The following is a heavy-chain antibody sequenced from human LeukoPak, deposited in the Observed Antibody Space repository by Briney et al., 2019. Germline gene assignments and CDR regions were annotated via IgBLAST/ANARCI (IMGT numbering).Heavy chain of an antibody. V-gene: IGHV3-23*01. CDR2: ISGSGGST. CDR1: GFTFSNFV. Sequence: GGSLRLSCAASGFTFSNFVMNWARQAPGKGLEWVSAISGSGGSTYYADSVKGRFTISRDNSKNTLYLQMNSLRAEDTAVYYCAKHLYDSSGSDFDYWGQGTLVTVSS. J-gene: IGHJ4*02. CDR3: AKHLYDSSGSDFDY. D-gene: IGHD3-22*01.